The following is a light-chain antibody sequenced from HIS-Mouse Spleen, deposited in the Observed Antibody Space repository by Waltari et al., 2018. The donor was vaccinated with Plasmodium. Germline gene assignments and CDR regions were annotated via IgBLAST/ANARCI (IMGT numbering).Light chain of an antibody. CDR2: QDS. V-gene: IGLV3-1*01. CDR3: QAWDSSTVV. Sequence: SYELTQPPSVSVSPGQTASITCSGDKLGYKYACWYQQKPGQSPVLVIYQDSKRPSGIQGRFSGSNSGNTATLTISGTQAMDEADYYCQAWDSSTVVVGGGTKLTVL. CDR1: KLGYKY. J-gene: IGLJ2*01.